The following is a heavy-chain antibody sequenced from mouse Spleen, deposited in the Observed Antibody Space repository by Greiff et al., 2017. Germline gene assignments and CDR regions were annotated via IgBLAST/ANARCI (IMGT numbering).Heavy chain of an antibody. D-gene: IGHD2-4*01. V-gene: IGHV1-69*02. J-gene: IGHJ2*01. CDR3: TREMITTTGYYFDY. CDR1: GYTFTSYW. Sequence: QVQLQQPGAELVRPGASVKLSCKASGYTFTSYWINWVKQRPGQGLEWIGNIYPSDSYTNYNQKFKDKATLTVDKSSSTAYMQLSSPTSEDSAVYYCTREMITTTGYYFDYWGQGTTLTVSS. CDR2: IYPSDSYT.